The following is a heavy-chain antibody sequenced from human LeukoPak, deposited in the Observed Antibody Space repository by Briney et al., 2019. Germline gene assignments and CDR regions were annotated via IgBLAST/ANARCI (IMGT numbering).Heavy chain of an antibody. J-gene: IGHJ4*02. CDR3: ARDYDSSGYYPW. V-gene: IGHV4-59*01. CDR2: IYYSGST. Sequence: SETLSLTCTVSGGSISSYYWSWIRQPPGKGLEWIGYIYYSGSTNYNPSLKSRVTISVDTSKNQFSLKLSSVTAADTAVYYCARDYDSSGYYPWGGQGTLVTVSS. D-gene: IGHD3-22*01. CDR1: GGSISSYY.